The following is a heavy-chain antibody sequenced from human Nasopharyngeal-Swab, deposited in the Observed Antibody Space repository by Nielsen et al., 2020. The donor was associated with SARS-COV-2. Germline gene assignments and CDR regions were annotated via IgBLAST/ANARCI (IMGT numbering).Heavy chain of an antibody. J-gene: IGHJ4*02. D-gene: IGHD3-9*01. CDR2: MYHSGTT. CDR3: ARDVTGYLQCDS. Sequence: GSLRLSCTVSGYSIRSDSYWGWIRQPPGKGLGWIGYMYHSGTTYYNPSLKSRVTISRDTSKNQLSLTLTSVTAADTGVYYCARDVTGYLQCDSWGRGSLVTVSS. CDR1: GYSIRSDSY. V-gene: IGHV4-38-2*02.